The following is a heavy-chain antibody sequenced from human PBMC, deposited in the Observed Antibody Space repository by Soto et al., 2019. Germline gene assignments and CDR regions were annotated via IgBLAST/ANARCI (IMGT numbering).Heavy chain of an antibody. CDR2: INHSGST. J-gene: IGHJ4*01. CDR1: GGSFSGYY. CDR3: ARSLATSRKNIDL. V-gene: IGHV4-34*01. Sequence: SETLSLTCAVYGGSFSGYYWSWIRQPPGKGLEWIGEINHSGSTNYNPSLKSRVTISVDTSKNQFSLKLSSVTAADTAVYYCARSLATSRKNIDLLGQGTPVTVSS. D-gene: IGHD6-6*01.